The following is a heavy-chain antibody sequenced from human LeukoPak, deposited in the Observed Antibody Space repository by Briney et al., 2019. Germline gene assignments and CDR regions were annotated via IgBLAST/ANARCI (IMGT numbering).Heavy chain of an antibody. D-gene: IGHD4-17*01. CDR1: GFTFSSYG. Sequence: PEGSLRLSCAASGFTFSSYGMHWVRQAPGKGLEWVAFIRYDGSNKYYADSVKGRFTISRDNSKNTLYLQMNSLRAEDTAVYYCAKDRRGDYYYYMDVWGKGTTVTVSS. CDR3: AKDRRGDYYYYMDV. V-gene: IGHV3-30*02. J-gene: IGHJ6*03. CDR2: IRYDGSNK.